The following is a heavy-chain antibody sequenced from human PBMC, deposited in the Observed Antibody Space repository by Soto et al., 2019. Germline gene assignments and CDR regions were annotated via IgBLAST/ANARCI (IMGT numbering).Heavy chain of an antibody. V-gene: IGHV3-23*01. CDR3: AKDSSSYPIQNCFDP. CDR2: SSGSGGST. Sequence: GGSLRLSCAASGCSFSSYGMSWVRQAPGKGLEWVSASSGSGGSTYYADSVKGRFTISRDNSKNTLYLQMNSLRAEDTAVYYCAKDSSSYPIQNCFDPGGKGTLVTVSS. CDR1: GCSFSSYG. J-gene: IGHJ5*02. D-gene: IGHD2-15*01.